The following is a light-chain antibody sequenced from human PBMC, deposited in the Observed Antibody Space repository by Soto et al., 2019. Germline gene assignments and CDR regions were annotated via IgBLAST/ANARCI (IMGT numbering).Light chain of an antibody. V-gene: IGKV3-20*01. Sequence: EIVLTQSPVTLSLSPGERATLSCRASQSVSNNYLAWYQQKPGQAPRLLIYGASNRATGIPDRFSGSGSGTDFTLTISRLEPEDFAVYYCHQYGTFGTLGQGTKVDIK. CDR2: GAS. CDR1: QSVSNNY. CDR3: HQYGTFGT. J-gene: IGKJ1*01.